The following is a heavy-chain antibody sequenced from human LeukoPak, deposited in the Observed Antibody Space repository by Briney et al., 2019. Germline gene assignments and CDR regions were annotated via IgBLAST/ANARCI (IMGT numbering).Heavy chain of an antibody. Sequence: ASVTVSCKASGYTFTSYYMHWVRQAPGQGLEWMGGFDPEDGETIYAQKFQGRVTMTEDTSTDTAYMELSSLRSEDTAVYYCATSGEVGATEFDYWGQGTLVTVSS. CDR2: FDPEDGET. V-gene: IGHV1-24*01. J-gene: IGHJ4*02. D-gene: IGHD1-26*01. CDR1: GYTFTSYY. CDR3: ATSGEVGATEFDY.